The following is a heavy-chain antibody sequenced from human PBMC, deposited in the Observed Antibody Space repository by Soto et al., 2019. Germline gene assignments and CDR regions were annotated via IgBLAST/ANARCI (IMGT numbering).Heavy chain of an antibody. CDR2: INPNSGGT. V-gene: IGHV1-2*02. J-gene: IGHJ5*01. CDR1: GYTFTGYY. CDR3: ARATAAVPPDEGPNWFDS. Sequence: ASVKVSCKASGYTFTGYYMHWVRQAPGQGLEWMGWINPNSGGTNYAQKFQGRVTMTRDTSIRTAYMELSRLRYDDTAVYYCARATAAVPPDEGPNWFDSWAQRSLVIVSS. D-gene: IGHD2-2*01.